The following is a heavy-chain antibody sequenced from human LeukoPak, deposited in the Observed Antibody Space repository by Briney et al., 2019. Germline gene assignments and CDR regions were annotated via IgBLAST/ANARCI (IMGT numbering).Heavy chain of an antibody. D-gene: IGHD3-22*01. V-gene: IGHV5-51*01. Sequence: GESLKISCKGSGYIFTSYWIGWVRQMPGKGREWMGIIYPGDSDTRYTTSFQGQVTISADKAISTAYLQWSSLKASATAMYYCASRRYYYDSSGYYLLDYWGQGTLVTVSS. CDR1: GYIFTSYW. CDR2: IYPGDSDT. CDR3: ASRRYYYDSSGYYLLDY. J-gene: IGHJ4*02.